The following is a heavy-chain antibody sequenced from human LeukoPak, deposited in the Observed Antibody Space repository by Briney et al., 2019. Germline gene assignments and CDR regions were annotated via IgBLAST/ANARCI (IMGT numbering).Heavy chain of an antibody. Sequence: PGGSLRLSCAASGFTFSSYAMSWVRQAPGKGLEWVSAISGSGGSTYYADSVKGRFTISRDNSKNTLYLQMNSLRAEDTAVYYCAKDGSRVDYYGSGSPGWYFDYWGEGTLVTVSS. D-gene: IGHD3-10*01. CDR2: ISGSGGST. CDR3: AKDGSRVDYYGSGSPGWYFDY. J-gene: IGHJ4*02. V-gene: IGHV3-23*01. CDR1: GFTFSSYA.